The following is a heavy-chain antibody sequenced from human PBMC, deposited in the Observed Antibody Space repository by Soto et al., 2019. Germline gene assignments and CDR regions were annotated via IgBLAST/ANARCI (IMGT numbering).Heavy chain of an antibody. J-gene: IGHJ5*02. D-gene: IGHD2-2*01. Sequence: SVKVSCKASGGTFSSYAISWVRQAPGQGLEWMGGIIPIFGTANYAQKFQGRVTITADESTSTAYMELSSLRSEDTAVCYCARGPIVVVPAAMYNWFDPWGQGTLVTVSS. CDR1: GGTFSSYA. V-gene: IGHV1-69*13. CDR3: ARGPIVVVPAAMYNWFDP. CDR2: IIPIFGTA.